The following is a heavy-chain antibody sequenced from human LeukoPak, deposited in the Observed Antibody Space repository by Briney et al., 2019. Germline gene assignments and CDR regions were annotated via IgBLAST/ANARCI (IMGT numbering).Heavy chain of an antibody. CDR3: ARADQWDGYKYYFDY. D-gene: IGHD5-24*01. Sequence: ASVKVSCKASGYTFTGYYMHWVRQAPGQGLEWMGWINPNSGGTNYAQKFQGRVTMTRDTPISTAYMELSSLRSEDTAVYYCARADQWDGYKYYFDYWGQGTLVTVSS. J-gene: IGHJ4*02. CDR1: GYTFTGYY. V-gene: IGHV1-2*02. CDR2: INPNSGGT.